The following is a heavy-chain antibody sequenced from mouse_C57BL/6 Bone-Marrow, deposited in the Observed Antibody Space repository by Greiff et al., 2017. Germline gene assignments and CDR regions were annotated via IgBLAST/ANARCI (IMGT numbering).Heavy chain of an antibody. J-gene: IGHJ2*01. V-gene: IGHV2-2*01. CDR3: ARNYYSNYDYFDY. CDR2: IWSGGST. D-gene: IGHD2-5*01. CDR1: GFSLTSYG. Sequence: QVQLQQSGLGLVQPSQSLSITCTVSGFSLTSYGVHWVRQSPGKGLEWLGVIWSGGSTDYNAAFISRLSISKDNSKSQVFFKMNSLQADDTAIYYCARNYYSNYDYFDYWGQGTTLTVSS.